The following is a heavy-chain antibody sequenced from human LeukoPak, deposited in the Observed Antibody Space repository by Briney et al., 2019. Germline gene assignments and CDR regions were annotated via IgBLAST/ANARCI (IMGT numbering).Heavy chain of an antibody. J-gene: IGHJ4*02. CDR2: IYPGDSDT. V-gene: IGHV5-51*01. Sequence: GASLQISFRGSGCRFTSYWIGWGRQMPGKGLEGRGIIYPGDSDTRYSPSFQGQVTISADKSISTAYLQWSSLKASDTAMYYCARLPKGYSSSWYSHYWGQGTLVTVSS. CDR3: ARLPKGYSSSWYSHY. D-gene: IGHD6-13*01. CDR1: GCRFTSYW.